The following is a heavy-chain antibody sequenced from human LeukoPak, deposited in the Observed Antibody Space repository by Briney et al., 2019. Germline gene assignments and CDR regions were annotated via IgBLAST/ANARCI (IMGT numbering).Heavy chain of an antibody. J-gene: IGHJ4*02. V-gene: IGHV4-61*01. Sequence: SETLFLTCTVSGGSVSSGSYYWSWIRQPPGKGLEWIGYIYYSGSTNYDPSLKSRVTISVDTSKNQFSLKLSSVTAADTAVYYCVSGRDGYNYEGYWGQGTLVTVSS. D-gene: IGHD5-24*01. CDR2: IYYSGST. CDR1: GGSVSSGSYY. CDR3: VSGRDGYNYEGY.